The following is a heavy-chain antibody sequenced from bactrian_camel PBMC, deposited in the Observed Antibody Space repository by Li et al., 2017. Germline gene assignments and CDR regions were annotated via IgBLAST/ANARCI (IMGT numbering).Heavy chain of an antibody. CDR1: GFTGSSYC. CDR2: IHHRSGGT. V-gene: IGHV3S40*01. CDR3: ATGPSRYGGSCLLSPPLYNG. J-gene: IGHJ4*01. D-gene: IGHD6*01. Sequence: VELVESGGGSVQAGGSLRLSCAASGFTGSSYCMGWFRQVPGKEREGVATIHHRSGGTYYAGSVKGRFTISRDNAKNTVYLQMNSLKPEDTAMYYCATGPSRYGGSCLLSPPLYNGWGQGTQVTVS.